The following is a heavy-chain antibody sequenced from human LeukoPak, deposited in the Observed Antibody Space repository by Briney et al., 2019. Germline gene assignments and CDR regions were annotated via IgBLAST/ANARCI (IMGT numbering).Heavy chain of an antibody. CDR2: INPNSGGT. CDR1: GYTFTGYY. J-gene: IGHJ5*02. V-gene: IGHV1-2*04. D-gene: IGHD3-10*01. Sequence: ASVKVSCKASGYTFTGYYMHWVRQAPGQGLEWMGWINPNSGGTNYAQKFQGWVTMTRDTSISTAYMELSGLRSDDTAVYYCARGLNYYGSGSYRDWFDPWGQGTLVTVSS. CDR3: ARGLNYYGSGSYRDWFDP.